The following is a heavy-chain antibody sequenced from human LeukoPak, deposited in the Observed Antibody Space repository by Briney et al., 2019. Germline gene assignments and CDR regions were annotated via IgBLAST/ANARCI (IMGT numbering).Heavy chain of an antibody. CDR2: IRSKTYGRTT. D-gene: IGHD1-26*01. CDR1: GFNFGDYA. V-gene: IGHV3-49*04. Sequence: GGSLRLSCTTAGFNFGDYAMTWVRQAPGMGLEWVGLIRSKTYGRTTEYAASVKGRFTISRDDSKSIAYLQMNSLNIEDTAVYFCGRGLTVVGAKYYFDYWGQGTLVTVSS. CDR3: GRGLTVVGAKYYFDY. J-gene: IGHJ4*02.